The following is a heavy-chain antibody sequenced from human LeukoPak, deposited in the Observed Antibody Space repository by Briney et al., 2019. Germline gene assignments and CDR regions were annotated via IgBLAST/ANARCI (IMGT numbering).Heavy chain of an antibody. J-gene: IGHJ2*01. CDR2: ISWNSGSI. V-gene: IGHV3-9*01. CDR3: AKGSLRYFDWAPWYFDL. D-gene: IGHD3-9*01. Sequence: GRSLRLSCAASGFTFDDYAMHWVRQAPGKGLEWVSGISWNSGSIGYADSVKGRFTISRDNAKNSLYLQMNSLRAEDTALYYCAKGSLRYFDWAPWYFDLWGRGTLVTVSS. CDR1: GFTFDDYA.